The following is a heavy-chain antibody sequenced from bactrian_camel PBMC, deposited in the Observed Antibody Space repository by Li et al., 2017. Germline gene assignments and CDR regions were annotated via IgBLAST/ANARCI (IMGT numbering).Heavy chain of an antibody. CDR2: IASDGST. CDR1: GSGYISGTYC. J-gene: IGHJ4*01. D-gene: IGHD1*01. V-gene: IGHV3S53*01. Sequence: SGGGSVQSGGSLRLSCAASGSGYISGTYCLSWFRQVPGKEREGVASIASDGSTSYADSVKGRFTISKDKAKNTLYLQMNSLKPEDTAMYYCAAEGWRRCAWARGPRSPSP.